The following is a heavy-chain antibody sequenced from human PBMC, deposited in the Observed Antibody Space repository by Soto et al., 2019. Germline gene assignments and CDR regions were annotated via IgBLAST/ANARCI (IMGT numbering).Heavy chain of an antibody. D-gene: IGHD6-19*01. CDR1: GFTFSNYA. Sequence: PGGSLRLSCAASGFTFSNYAMNWVRQAPGKGLEWVSYISSSDNTNHYADSVKGRFTISRDYARNSLYLQMNSLRAEDTAVYYCTRESSSSGWLEYWGQGTLVTVSS. V-gene: IGHV3-48*03. CDR3: TRESSSSGWLEY. CDR2: ISSSDNTN. J-gene: IGHJ4*02.